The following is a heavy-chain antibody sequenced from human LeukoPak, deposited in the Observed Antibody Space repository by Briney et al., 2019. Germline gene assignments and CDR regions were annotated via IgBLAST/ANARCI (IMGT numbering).Heavy chain of an antibody. D-gene: IGHD4-23*01. Sequence: GGSLTLSCAASGFTFSSYWLHWVRQAPGKGLVWVSRINSDGSSTSYAGSVKGRFTISRDNAKNTLYLQMNSLRAADTAVYYCARARYGGNYYFDYWGQGTLVTVSS. J-gene: IGHJ4*02. CDR1: GFTFSSYW. CDR2: INSDGSST. CDR3: ARARYGGNYYFDY. V-gene: IGHV3-74*01.